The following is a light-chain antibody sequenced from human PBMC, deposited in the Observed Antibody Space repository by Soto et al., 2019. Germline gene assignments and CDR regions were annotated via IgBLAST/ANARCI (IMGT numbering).Light chain of an antibody. J-gene: IGKJ5*01. CDR2: GAS. V-gene: IGKV3-20*01. CDR3: QQYGSSLPIT. CDR1: HSISSSY. Sequence: EIVLTQSPGTLSLSPGERATLSCMASHSISSSYFAWYQQKPGQAPRLLIYGASSRATGIPNRFSGSGSGTDFTLTISSLEPEDFAGYYSQQYGSSLPITFGQGKRLEIK.